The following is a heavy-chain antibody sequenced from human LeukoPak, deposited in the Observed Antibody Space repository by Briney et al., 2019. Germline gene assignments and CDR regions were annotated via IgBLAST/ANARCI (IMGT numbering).Heavy chain of an antibody. J-gene: IGHJ4*02. Sequence: GRSLRLSCAASGFTFSSYGMHWVRQAPGKGLEWVSVIWYDGTNKYYADSVKGRFTISRDSSKNTVYLHMKSLRAEDTAVYFCAKVLTGSQDYWGQGTLVTVTS. V-gene: IGHV3-33*06. CDR1: GFTFSSYG. CDR2: IWYDGTNK. D-gene: IGHD1-14*01. CDR3: AKVLTGSQDY.